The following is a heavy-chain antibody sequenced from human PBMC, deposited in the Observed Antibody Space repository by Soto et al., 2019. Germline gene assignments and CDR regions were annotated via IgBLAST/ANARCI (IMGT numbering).Heavy chain of an antibody. CDR3: ARGRGRITIFGVVPH. Sequence: ASVKVSCKASGYTFSSYDINWVRQATGQGLEWMGWMNPNSGNTGYAQKFQGRVTMTRNTSISTACMELSSLRSEDTAVYYCARGRGRITIFGVVPHWGQGTLVTVSS. CDR1: GYTFSSYD. D-gene: IGHD3-3*01. V-gene: IGHV1-8*01. CDR2: MNPNSGNT. J-gene: IGHJ4*02.